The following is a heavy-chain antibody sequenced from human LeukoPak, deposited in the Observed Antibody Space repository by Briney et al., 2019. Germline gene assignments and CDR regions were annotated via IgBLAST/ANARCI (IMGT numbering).Heavy chain of an antibody. CDR3: ATYSSLNRREFQY. Sequence: SGGCLRLSCAASGFTSSSYWVSWVRQAPGKGLGRGANIQQDGSEKYYVDSVKRRFTISRDNAKNSLYLQMNSLRAEDTAVYYCATYSSLNRREFQYWGQGTLLTVSS. CDR1: GFTSSSYW. D-gene: IGHD3-22*01. J-gene: IGHJ1*01. V-gene: IGHV3-7*01. CDR2: IQQDGSEK.